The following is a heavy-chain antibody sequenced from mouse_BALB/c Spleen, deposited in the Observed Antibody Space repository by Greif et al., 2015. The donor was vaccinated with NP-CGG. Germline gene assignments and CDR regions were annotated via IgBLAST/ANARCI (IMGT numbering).Heavy chain of an antibody. CDR2: IYPSDSYT. J-gene: IGHJ3*01. CDR1: GYTFTSYW. D-gene: IGHD2-3*01. V-gene: IGHV1-69*02. CDR3: TRNGYFFPWFAY. Sequence: VQLQQSGAELVRPGASVKLSCKASGYTFTSYWINWVKQRPGQGLEWIGNIYPSDSYTNYNQKFKDKATLTVDKSSSTAYMQLSSPTSEDSAVYYCTRNGYFFPWFAYWGQGTLVTVSA.